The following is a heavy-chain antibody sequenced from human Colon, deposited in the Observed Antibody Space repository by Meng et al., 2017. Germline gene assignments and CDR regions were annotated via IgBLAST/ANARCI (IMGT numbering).Heavy chain of an antibody. CDR2: IYHNGNT. J-gene: IGHJ4*02. D-gene: IGHD1/OR15-1a*01. CDR3: ARAGTYSLDF. CDR1: GGSVSSYNW. V-gene: IGHV4-4*02. Sequence: GSLRLSCAVSGGSVSSYNWWSWVRQTPGKGLEWIGEIYHNGNTNYNPSLKSRVTMSVDNSKSEFSLRLRSVTAADTAMYYCARAGTYSLDFWGQGTLVTVSS.